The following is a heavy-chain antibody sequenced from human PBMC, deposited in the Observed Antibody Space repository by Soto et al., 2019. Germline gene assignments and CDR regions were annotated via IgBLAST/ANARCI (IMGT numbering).Heavy chain of an antibody. CDR2: TRNKANSYTT. D-gene: IGHD4-4*01. CDR3: ARGLNSNFDY. V-gene: IGHV3-72*01. Sequence: EVQLVESGGGLVQPGGSLRLSCAASGFTFSDHYMDWVRQAPGKGLEWVGRTRNKANSYTTEYAASVKGRFTISRDDSKNSLYLQMNSLKTEDTAVYYCARGLNSNFDYWGQGTLVTVSS. J-gene: IGHJ4*02. CDR1: GFTFSDHY.